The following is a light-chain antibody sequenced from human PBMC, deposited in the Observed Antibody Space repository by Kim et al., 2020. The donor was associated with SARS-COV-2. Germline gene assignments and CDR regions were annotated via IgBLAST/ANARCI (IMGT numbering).Light chain of an antibody. CDR1: RSNIGRNT. V-gene: IGLV1-44*01. Sequence: GARVTVSCSGTRSNIGRNTVNWYQHSPGTAPKLLIYSGSERPSGVPDRFSGSKSGTSASLAITGLQSEDEADYYCAGWDDRLNGYVFGTGTKVTVL. CDR3: AGWDDRLNGYV. CDR2: SGS. J-gene: IGLJ1*01.